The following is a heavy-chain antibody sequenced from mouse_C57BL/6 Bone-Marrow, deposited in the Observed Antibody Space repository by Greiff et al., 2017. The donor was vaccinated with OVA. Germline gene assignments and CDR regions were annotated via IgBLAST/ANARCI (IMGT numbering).Heavy chain of an antibody. CDR1: GFSLTSSGVG. J-gene: IGHJ4*01. V-gene: IGHV8-12*01. Sequence: QVQLKESGPGILQPSQTLSLTCSFSGFSLTSSGVGVNWIRQPSGKGLEWLAHIYWDDDKRYNPSLKSRLTISKDTSSNQVFLKITSVDTADTATYYCARSNFRYEYAMDYWGQGTSVTVSS. CDR2: IYWDDDK. D-gene: IGHD2-14*01. CDR3: ARSNFRYEYAMDY.